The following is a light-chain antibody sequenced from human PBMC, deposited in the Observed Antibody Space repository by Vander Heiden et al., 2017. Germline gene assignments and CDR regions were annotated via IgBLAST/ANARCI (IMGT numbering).Light chain of an antibody. CDR1: QSVSSNY. CDR2: GAS. V-gene: IGKV3-20*01. Sequence: EIVLTQSPGSLSLSPGERATLSCRASQSVSSNYLAWYQQRPGQAPRLLIYGASTRATGIPDRFSGSGSVTDFTLSISRVEPEDSAVYSCQQYGSSPWTFGQGTKVEIK. J-gene: IGKJ1*01. CDR3: QQYGSSPWT.